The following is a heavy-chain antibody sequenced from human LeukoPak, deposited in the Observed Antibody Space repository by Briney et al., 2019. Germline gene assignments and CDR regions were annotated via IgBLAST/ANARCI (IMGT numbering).Heavy chain of an antibody. V-gene: IGHV1-18*01. J-gene: IGHJ5*02. CDR3: ARDGLGYYYDSSGYGRYDWFDP. CDR1: GGTFSSYA. CDR2: ISAYNGNT. Sequence: ASVKVSCKASGGTFSSYAISWVRQAPGQGLEWMGWISAYNGNTNYAQKLQGRVTMTTDTSTSTAYMELRSLRSDDTAVYHCARDGLGYYYDSSGYGRYDWFDPWGQGTLVTVSS. D-gene: IGHD3-22*01.